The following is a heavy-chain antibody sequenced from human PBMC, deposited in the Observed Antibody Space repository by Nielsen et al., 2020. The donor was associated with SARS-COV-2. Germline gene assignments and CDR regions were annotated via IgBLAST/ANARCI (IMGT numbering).Heavy chain of an antibody. CDR1: GGSLSSRNYY. CDR3: ARGDIAVVPAAMFRGDDAFDI. Sequence: SETLSLTCTVVGGSLSSRNYYWGWIRQPPGKGLEWIGTIYYSGSVAYNPSLRSRVTLSVDTSKRHFSLKLTSVTAADTAVDFCARGDIAVVPAAMFRGDDAFDIWGQGSMVRVSS. J-gene: IGHJ3*02. CDR2: IYYSGSV. D-gene: IGHD2-2*01. V-gene: IGHV4-39*02.